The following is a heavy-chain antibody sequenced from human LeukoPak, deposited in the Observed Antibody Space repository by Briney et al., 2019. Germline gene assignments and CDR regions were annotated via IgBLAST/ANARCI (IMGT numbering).Heavy chain of an antibody. CDR2: ISDRGTTT. V-gene: IGHV3-23*01. Sequence: GGSLRLSCTASGFTFSSYTMSWVRQAPGKGLEWVSGISDRGTTTYYADSVKGRLTISRDNSKSTLYLQINSLRAEDTAVYYCAKGIREETYYGVDIWGQGTTVTVSS. J-gene: IGHJ6*02. D-gene: IGHD5-24*01. CDR3: AKGIREETYYGVDI. CDR1: GFTFSSYT.